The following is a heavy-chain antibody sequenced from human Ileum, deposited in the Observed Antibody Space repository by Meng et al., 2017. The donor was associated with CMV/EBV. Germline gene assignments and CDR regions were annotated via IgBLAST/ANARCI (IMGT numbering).Heavy chain of an antibody. CDR3: ARDLGGGSGY. J-gene: IGHJ4*02. V-gene: IGHV3-74*01. CDR1: GFTFSSYL. Sequence: SCAASGFTFSSYLMHWVRQVPGKGLVWVARIDTGGSRTDYADSAKGRFTISRDNVKNTLYLQMNSLRAEDTAVYYCARDLGGGSGYWGQGTLVTVSS. D-gene: IGHD3-16*01. CDR2: IDTGGSRT.